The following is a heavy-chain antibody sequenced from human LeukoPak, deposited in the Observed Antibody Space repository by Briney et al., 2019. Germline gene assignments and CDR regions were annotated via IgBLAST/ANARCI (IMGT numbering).Heavy chain of an antibody. CDR3: ARDSDYGSGSYSENNWFDP. CDR2: ISWNSGSI. J-gene: IGHJ5*02. CDR1: EFTFDDYA. Sequence: PGGSLRLSCVASEFTFDDYAMHWVRQAPGKGLEWVSSISWNSGSIGYADSVKGRFTISRDNAKNSLYLQMNGLRAEDTAVYYCARDSDYGSGSYSENNWFDPWGQGTLVTVSS. D-gene: IGHD3-10*01. V-gene: IGHV3-9*01.